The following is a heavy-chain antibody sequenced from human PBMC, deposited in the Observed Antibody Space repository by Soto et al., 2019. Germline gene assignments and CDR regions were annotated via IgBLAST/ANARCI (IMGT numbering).Heavy chain of an antibody. J-gene: IGHJ5*02. CDR1: GGSISSSSYY. D-gene: IGHD6-19*01. Sequence: QLQLQESGPGLVKPSETLSLTCTVSGGSISSSSYYWGWIRQPPGKGLEWIGSIYYSGSTYYNPSLKSRVTISVDTSKNQFSLKLNSVTAADTAVYYCAGQGYSSGWYRWFDPWGQGTLVTVSS. V-gene: IGHV4-39*01. CDR2: IYYSGST. CDR3: AGQGYSSGWYRWFDP.